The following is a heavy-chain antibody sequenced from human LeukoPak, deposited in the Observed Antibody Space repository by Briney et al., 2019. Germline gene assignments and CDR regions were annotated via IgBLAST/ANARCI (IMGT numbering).Heavy chain of an antibody. CDR3: ARESISGHRDFDS. D-gene: IGHD1-26*01. V-gene: IGHV3-48*01. Sequence: GGSLRLSCAASGFTFSGYSMNWVRQAPGKGLEWLSYISSGSRTIYYADSVKGRFTLSRDNGKNSLYLQMNSLRAEDTAVYYCARESISGHRDFDSWGQGTLVTVSS. CDR2: ISSGSRTI. CDR1: GFTFSGYS. J-gene: IGHJ4*02.